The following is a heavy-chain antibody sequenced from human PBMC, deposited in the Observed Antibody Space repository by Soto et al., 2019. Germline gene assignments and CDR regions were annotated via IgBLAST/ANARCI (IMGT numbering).Heavy chain of an antibody. Sequence: GASVKVSCKASGGTFSSYAISWVRQAPGQGLEWMGGIIPIFGTANYAQKFQGRVTITADESTSTAYMELSSLRSEDTAVYYCASIYSSSWEKRGYYYYGMDVWGQGTTVTVSS. CDR3: ASIYSSSWEKRGYYYYGMDV. J-gene: IGHJ6*02. D-gene: IGHD6-13*01. CDR1: GGTFSSYA. V-gene: IGHV1-69*13. CDR2: IIPIFGTA.